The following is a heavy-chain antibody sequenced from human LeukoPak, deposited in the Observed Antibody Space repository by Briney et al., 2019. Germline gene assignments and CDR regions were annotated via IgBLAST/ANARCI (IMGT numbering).Heavy chain of an antibody. V-gene: IGHV3-15*01. D-gene: IGHD2-15*01. Sequence: GGSLRLSCAASGSTFSNAWMSWVRQAPGKGLEWVGRIKSKPDGGTTDYAASVKGRFTISRDDSKNLLYLQMKSLKAEDTAVYYCTRHYFSDWGQGTLVTVSS. CDR3: TRHYFSD. CDR1: GSTFSNAW. J-gene: IGHJ4*02. CDR2: IKSKPDGGTT.